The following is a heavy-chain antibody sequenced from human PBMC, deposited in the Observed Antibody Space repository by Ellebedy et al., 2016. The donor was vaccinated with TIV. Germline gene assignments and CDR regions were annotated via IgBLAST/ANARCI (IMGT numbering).Heavy chain of an antibody. V-gene: IGHV3-7*03. J-gene: IGHJ5*02. CDR1: GYTFSSYA. CDR2: INHDGSEK. CDR3: VRNRASLGP. Sequence: PGGSLRLSCVASGYTFSSYAMCWARQATGKGLEWVTSINHDGSEKNYVDSVKGRFTISRDNAKNSLFLQMNNLRAEDTAVYYCVRNRASLGPWGQGTLVTVSS. D-gene: IGHD3-10*01.